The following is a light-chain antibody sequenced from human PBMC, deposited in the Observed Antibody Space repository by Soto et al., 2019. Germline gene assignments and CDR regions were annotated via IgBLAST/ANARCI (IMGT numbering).Light chain of an antibody. V-gene: IGKV1-33*01. CDR2: DAS. Sequence: DIQLTQSQSSLSASVLDRVTIXWQASQDISNYLNWYQQKPGKAPKLLIYDASNLETGVPSRFSGSGSGTDFTFTISSLQPEDIATYYCQQYDNLPLTFGGGTKVDIK. CDR1: QDISNY. CDR3: QQYDNLPLT. J-gene: IGKJ4*01.